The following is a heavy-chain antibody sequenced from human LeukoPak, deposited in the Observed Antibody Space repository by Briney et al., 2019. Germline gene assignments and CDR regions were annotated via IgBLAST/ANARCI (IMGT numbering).Heavy chain of an antibody. Sequence: PGGSLRLSCEVSGLNVSDNYMSWVRQAPGKGLEWVSVIYSGGSTFYSTSVRARFTISRDKSKNTVYLQVSRLRADDTALYYCVRDRLYDVSGYYDFWGQGTLVSVSS. CDR2: IYSGGST. D-gene: IGHD3-22*01. J-gene: IGHJ4*02. CDR1: GLNVSDNY. V-gene: IGHV3-66*01. CDR3: VRDRLYDVSGYYDF.